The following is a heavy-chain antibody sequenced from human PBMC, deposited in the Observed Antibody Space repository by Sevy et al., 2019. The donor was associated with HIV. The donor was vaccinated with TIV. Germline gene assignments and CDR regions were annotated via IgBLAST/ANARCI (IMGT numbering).Heavy chain of an antibody. V-gene: IGHV6-1*01. J-gene: IGHJ6*03. Sequence: SQTLSLTCAISGDSVSSNSAAWNWIRQSPSRGLEWLGRTYYRSKWCNDYAVSVKSRITINPDTSKNQFSLQLNAVTPEDKAVYYCAKGGYSRGGGYYYYMDVWGKGTTVTVSS. CDR2: TYYRSKWCN. CDR3: AKGGYSRGGGYYYYMDV. D-gene: IGHD6-13*01. CDR1: GDSVSSNSAA.